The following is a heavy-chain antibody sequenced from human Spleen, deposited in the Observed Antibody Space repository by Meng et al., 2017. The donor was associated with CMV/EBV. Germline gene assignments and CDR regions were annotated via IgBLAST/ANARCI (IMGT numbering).Heavy chain of an antibody. CDR1: GYTFVAYY. Sequence: ASVKVSCKASGYTFVAYYIHWVRQAPGQGLEWLGWIDPNTGGTNYAQRFQGRVTLTRDTSISTAYMELRRLRSDDTAVYYCARPTRGYYALHIDDWGQGTLVTVSS. J-gene: IGHJ4*02. D-gene: IGHD3-22*01. V-gene: IGHV1-2*02. CDR3: ARPTRGYYALHIDD. CDR2: IDPNTGGT.